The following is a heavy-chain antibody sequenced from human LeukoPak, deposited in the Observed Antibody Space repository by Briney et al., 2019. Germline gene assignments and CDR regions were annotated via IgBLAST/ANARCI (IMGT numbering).Heavy chain of an antibody. CDR2: ISYDGSNK. Sequence: GRSLRLSCAASGFTFSSYAMHWVRQAPGKGLEWVVVISYDGSNKYYADSVKGRFTISRDNSKNTLYLQMNSLRAEDTAVYYCARAHSGYRRAYGMDVWGQGTTVTVSS. V-gene: IGHV3-30-3*01. J-gene: IGHJ6*02. D-gene: IGHD5-12*01. CDR1: GFTFSSYA. CDR3: ARAHSGYRRAYGMDV.